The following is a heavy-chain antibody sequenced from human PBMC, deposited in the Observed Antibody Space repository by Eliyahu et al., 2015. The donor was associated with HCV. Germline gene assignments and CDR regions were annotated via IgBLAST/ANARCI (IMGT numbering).Heavy chain of an antibody. J-gene: IGHJ4*02. CDR1: GFTFSSYE. D-gene: IGHD1-1*01. V-gene: IGHV3-48*03. CDR2: ISSSGSTI. CDR3: ASLLGLEPFDY. Sequence: EVQLVESGGGLVQPGGSLRLSCAASGFTFSSYEMNWVRQAPGXGLEWVSYISSSGSTIYYADSVKGRFTISRDNAKNSLYLQMNSLRAEDTAVYYCASLLGLEPFDYWGQGTLVTVSS.